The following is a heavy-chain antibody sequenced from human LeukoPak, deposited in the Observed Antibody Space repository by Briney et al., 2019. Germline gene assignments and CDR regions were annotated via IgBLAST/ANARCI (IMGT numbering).Heavy chain of an antibody. V-gene: IGHV4-34*01. CDR2: INHSGST. CDR3: ARGYDY. CDR1: GGSFSGYY. J-gene: IGHJ4*02. Sequence: SETLSLTCAVYGGSFSGYYWSWIRQPPGKGLEWIGEINHSGSTNYNPSLKSRVTISVDTSKNQFSLKLSSVTAADTAVYYCARGYDYWGQGTLVTVSS.